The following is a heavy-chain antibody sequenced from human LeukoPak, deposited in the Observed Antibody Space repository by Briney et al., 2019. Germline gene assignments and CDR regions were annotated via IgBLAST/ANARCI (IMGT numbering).Heavy chain of an antibody. V-gene: IGHV1-8*01. CDR2: MNPNSGNT. D-gene: IGHD5-18*01. CDR3: ARGRIQLWTNDY. Sequence: ASVKVSCKASGYTFTSYDINWVRQATGQGLEWMGWMNPNSGNTGYAQKFQGRFTMTRNTSISTAYMELSSLRSEDTAVYYCARGRIQLWTNDYWGQGTLVTVSS. J-gene: IGHJ4*02. CDR1: GYTFTSYD.